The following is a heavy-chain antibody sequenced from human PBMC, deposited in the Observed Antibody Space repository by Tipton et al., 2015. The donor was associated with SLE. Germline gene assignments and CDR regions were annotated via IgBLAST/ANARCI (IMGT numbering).Heavy chain of an antibody. CDR2: TSSSGSTI. CDR1: GFTFSDYY. J-gene: IGHJ1*01. V-gene: IGHV3-11*01. Sequence: SLRLSCAASGFTFSDYYMSWIRQAPGKGLEWVSYTSSSGSTIYYADSVKGRFTISRDNAKNSLYLQMSSLRAEDTAVYYCARGGYCTNGVCSRAEYFQPWGQGTLVTVSS. CDR3: ARGGYCTNGVCSRAEYFQP. D-gene: IGHD2-8*01.